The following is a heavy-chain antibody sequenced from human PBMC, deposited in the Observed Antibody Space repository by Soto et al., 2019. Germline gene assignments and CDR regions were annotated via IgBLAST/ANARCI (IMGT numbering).Heavy chain of an antibody. Sequence: PSETLSLTCTVSGGSISSGDYYWSWIRQPPGKGLEWIGYTYYSGSTYYNPSLKSRVTIPVDTSKNQFSLKLSSVTAADTAVYYCARVDTMMDDAFDIWGQGTMVTVSS. CDR3: ARVDTMMDDAFDI. J-gene: IGHJ3*02. CDR1: GGSISSGDYY. V-gene: IGHV4-30-4*01. CDR2: TYYSGST. D-gene: IGHD3-22*01.